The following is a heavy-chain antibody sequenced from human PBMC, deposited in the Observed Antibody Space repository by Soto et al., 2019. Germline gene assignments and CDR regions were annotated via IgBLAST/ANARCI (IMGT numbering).Heavy chain of an antibody. CDR3: ATGQYYYDSSGYYYS. CDR1: GFTFSSYS. CDR2: ISSSSSYI. J-gene: IGHJ4*02. D-gene: IGHD3-22*01. V-gene: IGHV3-21*04. Sequence: EVQLVESGGGLVKPGGSLRLSCAASGFTFSSYSMNWVRQAPGKGLEWVSSISSSSSYIYYADSVKGRFTISRDNAKNSLYLQMNSLRAEDTAVYYCATGQYYYDSSGYYYSWGQGTRVTVSS.